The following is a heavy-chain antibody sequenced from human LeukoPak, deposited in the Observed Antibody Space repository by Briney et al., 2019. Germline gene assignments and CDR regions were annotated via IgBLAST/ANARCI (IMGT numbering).Heavy chain of an antibody. V-gene: IGHV4-34*01. Sequence: SETLSLTCAVYGGAFNNYYWSWIRQPPGKGLEWIGEINHSGSGNYNPSLKTRLMMSVDTSKSQISLRLTSVTAVDTAVYYCVRRAFGPRWQFLYEKKYYFDYWAQGTLVTVSS. D-gene: IGHD4-23*01. CDR3: VRRAFGPRWQFLYEKKYYFDY. CDR2: INHSGSG. CDR1: GGAFNNYY. J-gene: IGHJ4*02.